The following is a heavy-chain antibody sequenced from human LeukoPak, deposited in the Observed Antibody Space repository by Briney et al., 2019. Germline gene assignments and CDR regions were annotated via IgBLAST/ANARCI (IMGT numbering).Heavy chain of an antibody. CDR1: GFSFSSYK. D-gene: IGHD4-17*01. CDR2: INSGGSST. CDR3: ARGGDYPFDY. J-gene: IGHJ4*02. V-gene: IGHV3-74*01. Sequence: PGGSLRLSCAASGFSFSSYKMNWVRQAPGKGLVWVSRINSGGSSTSHADSVKGRFTISRDNAKNTLYLQMNSLRAEDTAVYYCARGGDYPFDYWGQGTLVTVSS.